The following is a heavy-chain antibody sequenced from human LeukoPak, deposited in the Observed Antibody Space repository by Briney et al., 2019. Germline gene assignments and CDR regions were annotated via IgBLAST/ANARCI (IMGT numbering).Heavy chain of an antibody. CDR1: GFTFSSYA. CDR2: ISVSGGSP. Sequence: GGSLRLSCAASGFTFSSYAMMWVRQAPGKGLDWVSTISVSGGSPNYADSVKGRFTISRDNSKNTLFLQMNSLRAEDTAVYYCARREVTAVLLHWGQGTLVTVSS. D-gene: IGHD2-21*02. CDR3: ARREVTAVLLH. J-gene: IGHJ4*02. V-gene: IGHV3-23*01.